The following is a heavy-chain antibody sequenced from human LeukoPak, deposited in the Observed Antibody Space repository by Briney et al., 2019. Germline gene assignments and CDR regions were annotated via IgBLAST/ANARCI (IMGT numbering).Heavy chain of an antibody. CDR3: AALRDFWSGYFNLDY. Sequence: GGSLRLSCAASGFTFSSYSMNWVRQAPGKGLEWVSSISSSSSYIYYADSVKGRFTISRDNAKNSLYLQMNSLRAEDTAVYYCAALRDFWSGYFNLDYWGQGTLVTVSS. CDR1: GFTFSSYS. D-gene: IGHD3-3*01. CDR2: ISSSSSYI. V-gene: IGHV3-21*01. J-gene: IGHJ4*02.